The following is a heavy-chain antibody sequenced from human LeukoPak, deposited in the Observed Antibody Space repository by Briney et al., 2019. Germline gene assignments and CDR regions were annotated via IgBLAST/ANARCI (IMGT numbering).Heavy chain of an antibody. D-gene: IGHD6-19*01. CDR1: GGSISSGGYY. CDR3: ARDFEGGGWWDY. J-gene: IGHJ4*02. V-gene: IGHV4-31*03. Sequence: SQTLSLTCTVSGGSISSGGYYWSWIRQHPGKGLEWIGYIYYSGSTYYNPSLKSRVTISVDTSKNQFSLKLSSVTAADTAVYYCARDFEGGGWWDYWGQGTLVTVSS. CDR2: IYYSGST.